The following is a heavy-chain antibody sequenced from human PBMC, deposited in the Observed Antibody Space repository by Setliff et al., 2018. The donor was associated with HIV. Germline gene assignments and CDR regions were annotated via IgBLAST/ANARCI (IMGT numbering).Heavy chain of an antibody. V-gene: IGHV3-21*01. CDR1: GFTFSSYS. CDR2: ISSSSYI. Sequence: GGSLRLSCAASGFTFSSYSMHWVRQAPGEGLEWVSSISSSSYIYYADSVKGRFTISRDNAKISLFLQMNSLRAEDTAVYYCARESKGAMALEIFDYWGQGTLVTVSS. D-gene: IGHD1-26*01. CDR3: ARESKGAMALEIFDY. J-gene: IGHJ4*02.